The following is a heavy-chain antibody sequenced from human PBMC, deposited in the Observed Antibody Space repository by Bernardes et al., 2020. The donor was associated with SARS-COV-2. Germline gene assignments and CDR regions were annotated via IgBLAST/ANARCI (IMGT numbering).Heavy chain of an antibody. CDR2: IKQDGSEK. J-gene: IGHJ6*03. V-gene: IGHV3-7*05. CDR1: GFTFSSYW. D-gene: IGHD2-2*01. Sequence: GGSLRLSCAASGFTFSSYWMSWVRQAPGKGLEWVANIKQDGSEKYYVDSVKGRFTISRDNAKNSLYLQMNSLRAEDTAVYYCARESSVLGYCSSTSCPKGGDYYYYYMDVWGKGTTVTVSS. CDR3: ARESSVLGYCSSTSCPKGGDYYYYYMDV.